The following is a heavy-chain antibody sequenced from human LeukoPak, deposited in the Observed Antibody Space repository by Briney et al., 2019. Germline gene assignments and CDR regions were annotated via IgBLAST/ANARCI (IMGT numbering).Heavy chain of an antibody. D-gene: IGHD1-26*01. CDR3: AKDLLGGDSGSYYEVGELGMDV. CDR2: ISYDGSNK. V-gene: IGHV3-30*18. J-gene: IGHJ6*02. Sequence: GGSLRLSCAVSGFTFSSYGMHWVRQAPGKGLEWVAVISYDGSNKYYADSVKGRFTVSRDKSKNALYLQMNSLRAEDTAVYYCAKDLLGGDSGSYYEVGELGMDVWGQGTTVTVSS. CDR1: GFTFSSYG.